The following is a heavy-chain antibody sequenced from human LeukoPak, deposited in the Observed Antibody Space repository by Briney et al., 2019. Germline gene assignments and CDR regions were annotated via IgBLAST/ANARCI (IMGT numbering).Heavy chain of an antibody. CDR3: ARDLSDHRFDP. V-gene: IGHV4-39*07. CDR1: GGSISSSSYY. CDR2: IYYSGST. Sequence: ASETLSLTCTVSGGSISSSSYYWGWIRQPPGKGLEWIGSIYYSGSTYYNPSLKSRVTISVDTSKNQFSLKLSSVTAADTALYYCARDLSDHRFDPWGQGTLVTVSS. J-gene: IGHJ5*02.